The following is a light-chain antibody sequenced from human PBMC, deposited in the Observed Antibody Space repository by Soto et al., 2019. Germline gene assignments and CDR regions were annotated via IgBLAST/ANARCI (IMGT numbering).Light chain of an antibody. CDR3: SSYVSTTTFYV. J-gene: IGLJ1*01. CDR1: STDFGAYHY. V-gene: IGLV2-14*01. Sequence: QSALTQPASVSGSPGQSITISCTGTSTDFGAYHYVSWYQQHPGKGPRLLIFEVNNRPSGVSNRFSGSKSGNTASLTISGLQPEDEADYYCSSYVSTTTFYVFGTGTKITVL. CDR2: EVN.